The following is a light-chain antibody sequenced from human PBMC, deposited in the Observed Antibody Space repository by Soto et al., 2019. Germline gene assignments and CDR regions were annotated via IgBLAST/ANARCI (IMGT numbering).Light chain of an antibody. CDR3: QQYNSYPYT. V-gene: IGKV1-5*03. Sequence: DIQMTQSPSTLSASVGDRVTITCRASQSISSWLAWYQQNPGKAPKLLIYKASSLESGVPSRFSGSGSGTEFTLTISSLQPDVFATYYCQQYNSYPYTFGQGTKLEIK. CDR1: QSISSW. J-gene: IGKJ2*01. CDR2: KAS.